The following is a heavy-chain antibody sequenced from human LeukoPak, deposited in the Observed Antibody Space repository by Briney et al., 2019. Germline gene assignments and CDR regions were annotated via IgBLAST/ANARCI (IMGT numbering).Heavy chain of an antibody. D-gene: IGHD3-22*01. CDR1: GFTFDDYA. CDR2: ISWNSGSI. J-gene: IGHJ4*02. V-gene: IGHV3-9*01. Sequence: PGGSLRLSCAASGFTFDDYAMHWVRQAPGKGLEWVSGISWNSGSIGYADSVKGRFIISRDNAKNSLYLQMNSQRAEDTALYYCAKDRGGYYDSKGNYFDYWGQGTLVTVSS. CDR3: AKDRGGYYDSKGNYFDY.